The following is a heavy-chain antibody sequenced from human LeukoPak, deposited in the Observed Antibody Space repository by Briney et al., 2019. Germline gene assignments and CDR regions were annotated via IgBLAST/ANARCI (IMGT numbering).Heavy chain of an antibody. CDR2: ISGSGDST. V-gene: IGHV3-23*01. D-gene: IGHD1-26*01. Sequence: PGGSLRLSCAASGFTFSSHAMSWGRQAPGKGLEWVSTISGSGDSTNYADSVKGRFTISRDNSKNTLYLQMSSLRADDTAMYYCAKLIVGARSLFDFRGQGILVTVSS. J-gene: IGHJ4*02. CDR3: AKLIVGARSLFDF. CDR1: GFTFSSHA.